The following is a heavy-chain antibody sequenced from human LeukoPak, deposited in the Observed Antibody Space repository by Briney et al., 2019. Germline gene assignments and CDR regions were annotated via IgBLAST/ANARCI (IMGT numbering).Heavy chain of an antibody. Sequence: GASVKVSCKASGGTFSSYAISWVRQAPGQGLEWMGRIIPIFGTANYAQKFQGRVTITTDESTSTAYMELCSLRSEDTAVYYCARGAERATIEDEPNDYFDYWGQGTLVTVSS. CDR2: IIPIFGTA. V-gene: IGHV1-69*05. CDR3: ARGAERATIEDEPNDYFDY. CDR1: GGTFSSYA. J-gene: IGHJ4*02. D-gene: IGHD5-24*01.